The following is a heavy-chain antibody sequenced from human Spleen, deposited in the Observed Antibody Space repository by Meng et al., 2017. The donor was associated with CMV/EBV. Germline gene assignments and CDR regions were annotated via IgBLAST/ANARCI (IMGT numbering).Heavy chain of an antibody. J-gene: IGHJ4*02. CDR2: INHSGST. Sequence: QWGAGLLKPSETLSLTCAGYGGSFSGYYWSWIRQPPGKGLEWIGEINHSGSTNYNPSLKSRVTISVDTSKNQFSLKLSSVTAADTAVYYCAREGGIAAAGYYFDYWGQGTLVTVSS. CDR1: GGSFSGYY. CDR3: AREGGIAAAGYYFDY. V-gene: IGHV4-34*01. D-gene: IGHD6-13*01.